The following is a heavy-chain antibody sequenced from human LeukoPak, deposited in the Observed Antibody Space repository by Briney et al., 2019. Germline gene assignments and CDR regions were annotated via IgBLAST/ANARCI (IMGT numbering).Heavy chain of an antibody. J-gene: IGHJ5*02. D-gene: IGHD2-15*01. Sequence: SETLSLTCTVSGGSISSYYWSWIRQPPGKGLEWIGYIYYSGSTNYNPSLKSRVTISVDTSKNQFSLKLSSVTAADTAVYYCARELRGCSGGSCYSPRFDPWGQGTLVTVSS. V-gene: IGHV4-59*01. CDR2: IYYSGST. CDR3: ARELRGCSGGSCYSPRFDP. CDR1: GGSISSYY.